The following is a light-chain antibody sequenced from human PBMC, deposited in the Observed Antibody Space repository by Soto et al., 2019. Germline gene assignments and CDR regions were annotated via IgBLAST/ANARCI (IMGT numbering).Light chain of an antibody. J-gene: IGKJ4*01. V-gene: IGKV3-20*01. CDR2: GAS. CDR1: QSVSSSS. CDR3: QQYGSSPLT. Sequence: DIVLTQSPGTLSLSPGERATLSCRASQSVSSSSLAWYQQKPGQAPRLLIYGASIMANGIPDRFSGSGSGTAFTLTISRREPEDVAVYYCQQYGSSPLTFGGGTKVEIK.